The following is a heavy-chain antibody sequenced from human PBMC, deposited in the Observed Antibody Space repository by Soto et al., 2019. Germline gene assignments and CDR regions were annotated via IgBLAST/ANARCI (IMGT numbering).Heavy chain of an antibody. CDR2: ISGSGGST. CDR1: GFTFSSYA. Sequence: QPGGSLRLSCAASGFTFSSYAMSWVRQAPGKGLEWVSAISGSGGSTYYADSVKGRFTISRDNSKNTLYLQMNSLRAEDTAVYYCAKDLSPYPYSNYVRFDYWGQGTLVTVSS. CDR3: AKDLSPYPYSNYVRFDY. V-gene: IGHV3-23*01. J-gene: IGHJ4*02. D-gene: IGHD4-4*01.